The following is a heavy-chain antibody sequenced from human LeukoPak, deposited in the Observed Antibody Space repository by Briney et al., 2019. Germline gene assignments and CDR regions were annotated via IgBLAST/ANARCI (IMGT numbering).Heavy chain of an antibody. V-gene: IGHV5-51*01. CDR3: ARHRGELRRNFDY. D-gene: IGHD1-26*01. CDR2: IYPGDSDH. Sequence: GESLKISWKGSGYSFTSYWIGWVRQMPGKGLEGIGVIYPGDSDHRYSPSFQGQVTISADTSITTAYLHWSSLKASDTAMYYCARHRGELRRNFDYWGQRTLVTVSS. J-gene: IGHJ4*02. CDR1: GYSFTSYW.